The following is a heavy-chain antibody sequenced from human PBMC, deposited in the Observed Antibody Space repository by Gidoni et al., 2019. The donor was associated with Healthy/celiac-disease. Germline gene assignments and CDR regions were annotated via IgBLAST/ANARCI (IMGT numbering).Heavy chain of an antibody. CDR3: AKGGDDYGDLDI. CDR2: ISYDGSNK. D-gene: IGHD4-17*01. CDR1: GFTFSSYG. V-gene: IGHV3-30*18. J-gene: IGHJ3*02. Sequence: QVQLVESGGGVVQPGRSLRLSCAASGFTFSSYGMNWFRQAPGKGLEWVAVISYDGSNKYYADSVKGRFTISRDNSKNTLYLQMNSLRAEDTAVYYCAKGGDDYGDLDIWGQGTMVTVSS.